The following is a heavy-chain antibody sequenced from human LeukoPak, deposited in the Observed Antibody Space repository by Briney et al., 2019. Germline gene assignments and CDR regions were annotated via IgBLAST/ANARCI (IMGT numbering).Heavy chain of an antibody. V-gene: IGHV1-8*02. CDR3: ASGGSLRFLEWPFDY. CDR2: MNPNSGNT. D-gene: IGHD3-3*01. CDR1: GYTFTSYD. Sequence: ASVKVSCKASGYTFTSYDINWVRQATGQGLEWMGWMNPNSGNTGYAQKFQGRVTMTRDTSISTAYMELSRLRSDDTAVYYCASGGSLRFLEWPFDYWGQGTLVTVSS. J-gene: IGHJ4*02.